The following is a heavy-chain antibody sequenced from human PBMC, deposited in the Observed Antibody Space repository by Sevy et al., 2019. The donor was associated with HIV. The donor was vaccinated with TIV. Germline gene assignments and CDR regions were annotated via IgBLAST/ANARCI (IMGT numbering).Heavy chain of an antibody. J-gene: IGHJ3*02. CDR2: IRWNSGSI. Sequence: GGSLRLSCAASGFTFDDYAMHWVRQAPGKGLEWVSGIRWNSGSIGYADSVKGRFTISRDNAKNSLYLQMNSLRAEDTALYYCAKDMFLGGTAFAFDIWGQGTMVTVSS. CDR1: GFTFDDYA. CDR3: AKDMFLGGTAFAFDI. V-gene: IGHV3-9*01. D-gene: IGHD3-16*01.